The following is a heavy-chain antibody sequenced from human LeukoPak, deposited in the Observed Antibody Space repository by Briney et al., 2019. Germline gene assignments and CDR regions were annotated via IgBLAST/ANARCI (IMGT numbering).Heavy chain of an antibody. J-gene: IGHJ6*02. CDR1: GYTFTVYY. Sequence: GASVKVSCKASGYTFTVYYMHWVRQAPGQGLEWMGWINPNCGGKNYAQKFQGRVTMTRDTSISTAYMELSRLRSDDTAVYYCAREGILFGVVETYYYYGMDVWGQGTTVTVSS. D-gene: IGHD3-3*01. CDR2: INPNCGGK. CDR3: AREGILFGVVETYYYYGMDV. V-gene: IGHV1-2*02.